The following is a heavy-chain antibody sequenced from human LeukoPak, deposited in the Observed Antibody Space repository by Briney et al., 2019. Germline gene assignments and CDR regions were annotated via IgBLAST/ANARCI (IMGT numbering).Heavy chain of an antibody. V-gene: IGHV4-4*07. CDR1: GGSISSYY. CDR2: ISTSGST. CDR3: ARDGEYSYDILTGYLVTLDAFDP. J-gene: IGHJ5*02. Sequence: PSETLSLTCTVSGGSISSYYWSWIRQPAGKGLEWIGCISTSGSTNYNPSLKSRVTMSVDTSKNQFSLKLSSVTAADTAVYYCARDGEYSYDILTGYLVTLDAFDPWGQGTLVTVSS. D-gene: IGHD3-9*01.